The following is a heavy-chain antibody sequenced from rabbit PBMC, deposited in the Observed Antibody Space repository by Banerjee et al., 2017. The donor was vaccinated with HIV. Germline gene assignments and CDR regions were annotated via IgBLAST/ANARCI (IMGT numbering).Heavy chain of an antibody. CDR1: GIDFSNYY. Sequence: QEQLEESGGGLVKPGGTLTLTCKASGIDFSNYYMCWVRQAPGKGLELIACTYNSSASTWYASWVNGRFTISRSTSLNTVDLKMTSLTAADTATYFCARDPWSDWGAGYFNLWGPGTLVTVS. D-gene: IGHD4-1*01. CDR3: ARDPWSDWGAGYFNL. V-gene: IGHV1S43*01. CDR2: TYNSSAST. J-gene: IGHJ4*01.